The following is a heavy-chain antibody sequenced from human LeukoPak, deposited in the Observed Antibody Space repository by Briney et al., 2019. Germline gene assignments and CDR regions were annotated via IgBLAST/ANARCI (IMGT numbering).Heavy chain of an antibody. Sequence: PGGSLRLSCAASGFTFSSYAMSWVRQAPGKGLEWVSAISGSGGSTHYADSVKGRFTISRDNSKNTLYLQMNSLRAEDTAVYYCAKEGGFFYYDSSGYLDYWGQGTLVTVSS. V-gene: IGHV3-23*01. CDR1: GFTFSSYA. CDR2: ISGSGGST. J-gene: IGHJ4*02. D-gene: IGHD3-22*01. CDR3: AKEGGFFYYDSSGYLDY.